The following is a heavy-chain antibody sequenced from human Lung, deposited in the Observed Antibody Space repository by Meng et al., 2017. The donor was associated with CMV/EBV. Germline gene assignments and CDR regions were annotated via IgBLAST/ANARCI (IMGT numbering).Heavy chain of an antibody. V-gene: IGHV4-59*01. CDR3: ARGARRLNSPYHYYYGMDV. Sequence: LXCTVSGGSISSYYWSWIRQPPGKGLEWIGYIYYSGSTNYNPSLKSQVTISVDTSKNQFSLKLSSVTAADTAVYYCARGARRLNSPYHYYYGMDVXGQGXTVTVSS. CDR1: GGSISSYY. J-gene: IGHJ6*02. D-gene: IGHD5-18*01. CDR2: IYYSGST.